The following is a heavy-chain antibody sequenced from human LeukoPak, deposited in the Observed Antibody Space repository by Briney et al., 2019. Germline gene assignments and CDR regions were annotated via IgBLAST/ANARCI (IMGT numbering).Heavy chain of an antibody. J-gene: IGHJ6*02. CDR3: ARGGSHIVVVTAIGGFYGMDV. D-gene: IGHD2-21*02. CDR2: IIPIFGTA. V-gene: IGHV1-69*13. CDR1: GGTLSSYA. Sequence: ASVKVSCKASGGTLSSYAISWVRQAPGQGLEWMGGIIPIFGTANYAQKFQGRVTITADESTSTAYMELSSLRSEDTAVYYCARGGSHIVVVTAIGGFYGMDVWGQGTTVTVSS.